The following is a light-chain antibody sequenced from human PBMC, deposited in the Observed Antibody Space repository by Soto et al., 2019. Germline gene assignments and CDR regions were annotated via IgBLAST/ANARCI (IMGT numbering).Light chain of an antibody. J-gene: IGKJ3*01. CDR1: QSISRY. V-gene: IGKV1-39*01. Sequence: DIQMTQSPSSLSASVGDRVTITCRASQSISRYLNWYQQKPGKAPNLLIYVASSLQSEVPSRFRGSGSGTDSTLTISSLQPDDFPTYYCKHSNSSSEAFGPGTKVDIK. CDR2: VAS. CDR3: KHSNSSSEA.